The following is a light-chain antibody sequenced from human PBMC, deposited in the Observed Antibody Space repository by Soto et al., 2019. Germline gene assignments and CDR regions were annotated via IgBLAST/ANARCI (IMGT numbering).Light chain of an antibody. Sequence: EIVMTQSPATLSVSPGERATLSCRASQNIITNLAWYQQKPGQAPRLLIFGASDRATGIPDKFSGSGSGTALTRNIERLEPEDFAMYYCEQYRESPPTFGQGTKVDIK. CDR2: GAS. CDR1: QNIITN. J-gene: IGKJ1*01. V-gene: IGKV3-20*01. CDR3: EQYRESPPT.